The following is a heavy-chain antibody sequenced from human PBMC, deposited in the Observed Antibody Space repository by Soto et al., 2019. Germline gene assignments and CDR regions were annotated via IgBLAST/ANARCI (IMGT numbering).Heavy chain of an antibody. CDR3: ASGGSRLTDYGMDV. D-gene: IGHD7-27*01. CDR2: ISSSSSYI. V-gene: IGHV3-21*01. J-gene: IGHJ6*02. CDR1: GFTFSSYS. Sequence: GGSLRLSCAASGFTFSSYSMNWVRQAPGKGLEWVSSISSSSSYIYYADSVKGRFTISRDNAKNSLYLQMNSLRAEDTAVYYCASGGSRLTDYGMDVWGQGTTVTVSS.